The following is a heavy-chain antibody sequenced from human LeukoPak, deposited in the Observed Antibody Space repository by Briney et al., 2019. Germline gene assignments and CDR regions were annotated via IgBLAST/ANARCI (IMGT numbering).Heavy chain of an antibody. J-gene: IGHJ4*02. CDR2: IYYSGST. CDR1: DGSISNYY. Sequence: PSETLSLTCTVSDGSISNYYWHWIRQPPGKGLEWIGYIYYSGSTNYNPSLKSRVTISVDTSKNQFSLKLSSVTAADTAVYYCATHSSSSNIFDNWGQGTLVTVSS. D-gene: IGHD6-6*01. V-gene: IGHV4-59*01. CDR3: ATHSSSSNIFDN.